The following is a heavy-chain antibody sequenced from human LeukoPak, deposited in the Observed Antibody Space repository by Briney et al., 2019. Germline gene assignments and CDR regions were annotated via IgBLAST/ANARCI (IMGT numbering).Heavy chain of an antibody. CDR2: INHSGST. Sequence: SETLSLTCAVYGVSFSGNYWTWIRQPPGKGLEWIGEINHSGSTNYNPSLKSRVTISVDTSKNRFSLKLSSVTAADTAVYYCARAPAAAGTIDYWGQGTLVTVSS. D-gene: IGHD6-13*01. CDR1: GVSFSGNY. CDR3: ARAPAAAGTIDY. J-gene: IGHJ4*02. V-gene: IGHV4-34*01.